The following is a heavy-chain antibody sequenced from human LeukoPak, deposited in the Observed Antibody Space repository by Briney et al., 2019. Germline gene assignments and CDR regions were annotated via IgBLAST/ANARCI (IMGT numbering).Heavy chain of an antibody. J-gene: IGHJ4*02. CDR3: ARDLGRCSSTSCNHSYFDY. D-gene: IGHD2-2*01. CDR1: GFTFSSYS. Sequence: GGSLRLSCAASGFTFSSYSMNWVRQAPGKGLEWVSSISSSSSYIYYADSVKGRFTISRDNAKNSLYLQMNSLRAEDTAVYYCARDLGRCSSTSCNHSYFDYWGQGTLVTVSS. V-gene: IGHV3-21*01. CDR2: ISSSSSYI.